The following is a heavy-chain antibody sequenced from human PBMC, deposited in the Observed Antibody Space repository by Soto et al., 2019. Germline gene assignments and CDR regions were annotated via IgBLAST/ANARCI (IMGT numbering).Heavy chain of an antibody. D-gene: IGHD6-13*01. V-gene: IGHV1-18*04. CDR3: ARDKFRIAAARNDAFDI. Sequence: QVQLVQSGAEVKKPGASVKVSCKASGYTFTSYGISWVRQAPGQGLEWMGWISAYNGNTNYAQKLQGRVTMTTDTSTSTAYMELTSLRSDDTAVYYCARDKFRIAAARNDAFDIWGQGTMVTVSS. CDR1: GYTFTSYG. J-gene: IGHJ3*02. CDR2: ISAYNGNT.